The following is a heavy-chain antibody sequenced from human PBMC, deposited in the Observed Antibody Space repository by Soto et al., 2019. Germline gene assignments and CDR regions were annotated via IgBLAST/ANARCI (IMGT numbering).Heavy chain of an antibody. CDR1: GFTFSSYW. CDR2: IKQDGSEK. V-gene: IGHV3-7*03. Sequence: SGGSLRLSCPASGFTFSSYWMSWVRQAPGKGLEWVANIKQDGSEKYYVDSVKGRFTISRDNAKNSLYLQMNSLRAEDTAVYYCARVPITIFGVAIPPLFDYWGQGTLVTVSS. CDR3: ARVPITIFGVAIPPLFDY. J-gene: IGHJ4*02. D-gene: IGHD3-3*01.